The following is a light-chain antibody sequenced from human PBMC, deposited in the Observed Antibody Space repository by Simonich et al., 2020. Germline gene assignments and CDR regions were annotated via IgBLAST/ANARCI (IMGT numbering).Light chain of an antibody. CDR1: SSDVGGYNY. J-gene: IGLJ3*02. CDR3: SSYTSSSAWV. V-gene: IGLV2-14*01. Sequence: QSALTQPASVSGSPGQSITISCTGTSSDVGGYNYVSWYQPHPGKAPKLMIYDVSKRPSGVSNRFSGSKSGNTASLTSSGLQAEDEADYYCSSYTSSSAWVFGRGTKLTVL. CDR2: DVS.